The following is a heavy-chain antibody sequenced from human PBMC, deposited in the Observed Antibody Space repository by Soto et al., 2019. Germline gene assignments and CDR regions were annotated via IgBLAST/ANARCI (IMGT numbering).Heavy chain of an antibody. D-gene: IGHD3-9*01. CDR2: IYYSGST. Sequence: PSETLSLTCTVSGGSISSYYWSWIRQPPGKGLEWIGYIYYSGSTNYNPSLKSRVTISVDTSKNQSSLKLSSVTAADTAVYYCARGGRYFDWLLYPGQFDYWGQGTLVTVSS. CDR1: GGSISSYY. J-gene: IGHJ4*02. V-gene: IGHV4-59*01. CDR3: ARGGRYFDWLLYPGQFDY.